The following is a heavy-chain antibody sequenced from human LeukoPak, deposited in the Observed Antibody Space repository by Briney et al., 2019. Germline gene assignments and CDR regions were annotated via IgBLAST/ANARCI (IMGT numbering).Heavy chain of an antibody. J-gene: IGHJ5*02. CDR2: INHSGST. Sequence: SETLSLTCAVYGGSFSGYYWSWIRQPPGKGLEWIGEINHSGSTNYNPSLKSRVTISVDTSKNQFSLKLSSVTAADTAVYYCARELGYCSRTSCYNWFDPWGQGTLVTVSS. CDR3: ARELGYCSRTSCYNWFDP. D-gene: IGHD2-2*01. CDR1: GGSFSGYY. V-gene: IGHV4-34*01.